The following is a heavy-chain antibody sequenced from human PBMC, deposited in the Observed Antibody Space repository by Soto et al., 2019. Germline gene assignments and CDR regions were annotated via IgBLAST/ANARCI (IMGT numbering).Heavy chain of an antibody. CDR1: GGSVSNASFY. Sequence: QVQLQESGPGLVKPSETLSLTCSVSGGSVSNASFYWTWIRQAPGTGLEYIGYIFYTGVTNYNPSLSSRVTTSLDTSKNHVSLKLNSMTAADTAVYYCVRVLDSSWYADLWGRGTLVTVSS. J-gene: IGHJ2*01. CDR3: VRVLDSSWYADL. CDR2: IFYTGVT. D-gene: IGHD3-22*01. V-gene: IGHV4-61*03.